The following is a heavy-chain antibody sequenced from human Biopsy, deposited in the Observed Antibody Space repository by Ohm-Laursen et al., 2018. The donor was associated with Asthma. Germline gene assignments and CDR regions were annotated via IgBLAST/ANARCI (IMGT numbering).Heavy chain of an antibody. CDR1: GYTFNSAG. Sequence: ASVKVSYKTSGYTFNSAGITWVRQAPGQGLEWMGWISVYNGNTKVAQKLQDRVTMITDTSTSTAYMELRSLRSDDTAVYFCARAVDYSHYYGIDVWGQGTTVTVSS. CDR2: ISVYNGNT. J-gene: IGHJ6*02. CDR3: ARAVDYSHYYGIDV. D-gene: IGHD3-10*01. V-gene: IGHV1-18*01.